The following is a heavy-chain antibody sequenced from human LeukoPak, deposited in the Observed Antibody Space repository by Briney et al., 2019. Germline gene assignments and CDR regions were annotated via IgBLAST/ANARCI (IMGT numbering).Heavy chain of an antibody. V-gene: IGHV3-7*01. J-gene: IGHJ4*02. Sequence: DSVKGRFTISRDNAKNSLYLQMNSLRAEDTAVYYCARDTSTMARGVIPSHFDYWGQGTLVTVSS. CDR3: ARDTSTMARGVIPSHFDY. D-gene: IGHD3-10*01.